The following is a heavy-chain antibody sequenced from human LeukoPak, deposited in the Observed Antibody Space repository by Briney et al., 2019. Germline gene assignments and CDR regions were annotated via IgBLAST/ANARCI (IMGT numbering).Heavy chain of an antibody. CDR2: ISSNGDNT. J-gene: IGHJ4*02. V-gene: IGHV3-64D*06. Sequence: PVGSLRLSPSVSGFTFSIYVIHWGPQAPGKRLEYVSAISSNGDNTYYADSVKGRVTISRDNSQNTLYLQMSSLRADDTAVYYCVRGTGYWGQGTLVTVSS. CDR1: GFTFSIYV. CDR3: VRGTGY.